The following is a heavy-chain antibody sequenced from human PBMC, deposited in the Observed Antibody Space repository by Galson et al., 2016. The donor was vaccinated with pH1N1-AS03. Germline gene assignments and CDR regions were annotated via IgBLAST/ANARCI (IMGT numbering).Heavy chain of an antibody. Sequence: SLRLSCAASGLTFSSYALTWVRQAPGKGLEWVSAISGSGGSTYYADPVKGRFTISRDNSKNILYLQMNSLRVEDTAVYYCAKAGSARPPHMTPFDFDYWGQGTLVTVSS. CDR2: ISGSGGST. V-gene: IGHV3-23*01. CDR3: AKAGSARPPHMTPFDFDY. J-gene: IGHJ4*02. CDR1: GLTFSSYA. D-gene: IGHD6-6*01.